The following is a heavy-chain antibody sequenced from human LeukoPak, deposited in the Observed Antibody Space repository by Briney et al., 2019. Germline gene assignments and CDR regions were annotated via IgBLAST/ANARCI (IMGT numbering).Heavy chain of an antibody. CDR2: ISAYNGNT. V-gene: IGHV1-18*01. J-gene: IGHJ4*02. D-gene: IGHD6-19*01. CDR3: ARGQAGTPSYYFDY. CDR1: GYTFTSYG. Sequence: GASVKVSCKASGYTFTSYGISWVRQAPGQGLEWMGWISAYNGNTNYAQKLQGRVTMTTDASTSTAYMELRSLRSDDTAVYYCARGQAGTPSYYFDYWGQGTLVTVSS.